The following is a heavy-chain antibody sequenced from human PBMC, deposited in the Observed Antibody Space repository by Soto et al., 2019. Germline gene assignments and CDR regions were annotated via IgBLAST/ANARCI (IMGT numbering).Heavy chain of an antibody. Sequence: QLQLQESVPGLVKPSETLSLTCTVSGGSISSSSYYWGWIRQPPGKGLEWIGSIYYSGSTYYNPSLKSRVTISVDTSKNQFSLKLSSVTAADTAVYYCARRYYYGSGSYYISSYYYYGMDVWGQGTTVTVSS. CDR1: GGSISSSSYY. D-gene: IGHD3-10*01. J-gene: IGHJ6*02. CDR2: IYYSGST. V-gene: IGHV4-39*01. CDR3: ARRYYYGSGSYYISSYYYYGMDV.